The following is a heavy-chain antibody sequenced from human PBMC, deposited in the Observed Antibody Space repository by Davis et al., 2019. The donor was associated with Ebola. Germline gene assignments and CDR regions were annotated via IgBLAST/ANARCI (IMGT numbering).Heavy chain of an antibody. CDR1: AASISSYS. V-gene: IGHV4-59*01. CDR2: IYYSGST. Sequence: MPSETLSPTCTVSAASISSYSSSWIRQPPGKGLEWIGYIYYSGSTDYNPSLKSRVTISVDTSKNQFSRKLSSVTAADTAVYYCAGGHSRGRSDLWGRGTLVTVSS. J-gene: IGHJ2*01. CDR3: AGGHSRGRSDL. D-gene: IGHD6-19*01.